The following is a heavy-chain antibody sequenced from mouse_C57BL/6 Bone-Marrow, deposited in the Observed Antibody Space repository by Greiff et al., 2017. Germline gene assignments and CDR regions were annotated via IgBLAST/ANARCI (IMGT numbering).Heavy chain of an antibody. CDR2: INPNYGTT. Sequence: EVQLQQSGPELVKPGASVKISCKASGYSFTDYNMNWVKQSNGKSLEWIGVINPNYGTTSYNPKFKGKATLTVDKSSSTAYMQLNSLTSEDSAVYYCSRKVGYYGSYAMDYWGQGTSVTVSS. D-gene: IGHD1-1*01. V-gene: IGHV1-39*01. J-gene: IGHJ4*01. CDR1: GYSFTDYN. CDR3: SRKVGYYGSYAMDY.